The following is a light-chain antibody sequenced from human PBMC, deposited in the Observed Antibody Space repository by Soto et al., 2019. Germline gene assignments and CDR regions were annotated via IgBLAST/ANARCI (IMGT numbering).Light chain of an antibody. V-gene: IGKV3-11*01. Sequence: EIVLTQSPATLSLSPGERATLSCRASQNVSSYLAWYQQKPGQAPRLLISDTSNRAAGIPARFSGSGSGTEFTPTISSLEPEDFAVYCCQQRSNWPRTFGQGTKVEIK. CDR3: QQRSNWPRT. J-gene: IGKJ1*01. CDR2: DTS. CDR1: QNVSSY.